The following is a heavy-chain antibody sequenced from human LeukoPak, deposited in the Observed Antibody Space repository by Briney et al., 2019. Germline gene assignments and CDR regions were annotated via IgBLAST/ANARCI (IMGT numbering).Heavy chain of an antibody. CDR1: GVSISSGGYY. CDR3: ARGVLLWFGELFDY. Sequence: PSETLSLTCTVSGVSISSGGYYWRWIRQHPGKGLEWIGYIYYSGSTYYNPSLKSRVTISVDTSKNQFSLKLSSVTAADTAVYYCARGVLLWFGELFDYWGQGTLVTVSS. J-gene: IGHJ4*02. V-gene: IGHV4-31*03. CDR2: IYYSGST. D-gene: IGHD3-10*01.